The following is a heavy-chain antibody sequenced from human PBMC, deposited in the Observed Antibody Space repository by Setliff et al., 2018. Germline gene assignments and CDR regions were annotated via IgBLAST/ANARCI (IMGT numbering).Heavy chain of an antibody. CDR2: LSDDGSNE. Sequence: PGGSLRLSCAASTFPFSNYGVTWVRQAPVKGLDWVATLSDDGSNEFYADSVKGRFTISRDNARNALYLQMNSLRGEDTGVYFCAALDWGENFYNVDVWGKGTTVTVSS. V-gene: IGHV3-30*03. D-gene: IGHD7-27*01. CDR1: TFPFSNYG. J-gene: IGHJ6*03. CDR3: AALDWGENFYNVDV.